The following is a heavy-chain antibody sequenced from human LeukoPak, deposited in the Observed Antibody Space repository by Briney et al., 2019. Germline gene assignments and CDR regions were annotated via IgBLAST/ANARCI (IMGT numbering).Heavy chain of an antibody. CDR3: ASHSRGDAFDI. V-gene: IGHV4-59*01. Sequence: SETLSLTCSVSGGSISSYYWSWIRQPPGKGLEWIGYIYYSGSTNYNPSLKSRVTISVDTSKNQFSLKLSSVTAADTAVYYCASHSRGDAFDIWGQGTMVTVSS. J-gene: IGHJ3*02. CDR1: GGSISSYY. CDR2: IYYSGST.